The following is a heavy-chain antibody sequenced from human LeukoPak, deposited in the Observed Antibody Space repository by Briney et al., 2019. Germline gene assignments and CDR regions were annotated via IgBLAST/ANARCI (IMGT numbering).Heavy chain of an antibody. CDR1: GYTFSTYG. D-gene: IGHD1-26*01. V-gene: IGHV1-18*01. Sequence: GASVKVSCKASGYTFSTYGISWMRQAAGQGLEWMGWVSGYNGNTNYAQNLQGRVTMTTDTSTSTAYMELRSLRSDDTAVYYCARAGIVGAPAWVDVWGQGTTVTVS. J-gene: IGHJ6*02. CDR2: VSGYNGNT. CDR3: ARAGIVGAPAWVDV.